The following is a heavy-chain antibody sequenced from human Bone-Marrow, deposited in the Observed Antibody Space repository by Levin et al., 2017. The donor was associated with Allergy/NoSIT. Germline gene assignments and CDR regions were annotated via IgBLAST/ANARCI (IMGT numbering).Heavy chain of an antibody. V-gene: IGHV4-59*08. CDR1: GAHIFNNY. Sequence: SETLSLTCSVSGAHIFNNYWSWIRQPPGGRLEWIGHIYFSATTKYNPSLKSRVTISVDESKNQFSLTLRSVTAADTALYYCTNTCAYGDCDYWGQGILDTVSP. CDR2: IYFSATT. J-gene: IGHJ4*02. D-gene: IGHD4-17*01. CDR3: TNTCAYGDCDY.